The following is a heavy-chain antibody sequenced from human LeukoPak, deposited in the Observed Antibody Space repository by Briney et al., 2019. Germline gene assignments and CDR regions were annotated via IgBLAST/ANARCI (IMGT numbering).Heavy chain of an antibody. CDR3: ARAGRNYYYYMDV. D-gene: IGHD1-14*01. V-gene: IGHV4-4*09. CDR1: GGSISSYY. CDR2: IYTSGST. Sequence: TSETLSLTCTVSGGSISSYYWSWIRQPPGKGLEWIGYIYTSGSTNYNPSLKSRVTISVDTSKNQFSLKLSSVTAADTAVYYCARAGRNYYYYMDVWGKGTTVTVSS. J-gene: IGHJ6*03.